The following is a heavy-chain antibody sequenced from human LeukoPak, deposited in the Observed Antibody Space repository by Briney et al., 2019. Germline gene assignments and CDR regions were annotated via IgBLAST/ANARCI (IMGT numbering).Heavy chain of an antibody. Sequence: SETLSLTCTVSGGSISSYYWSWIRQPPGKGLEWIGYIYYSGSTNYNPSLKSRVTISVDTSKNQFSLKLSFVTAADTAVYYCVRDSYYYDSGSYLFDYWGQGTLVAVSS. D-gene: IGHD3-10*01. V-gene: IGHV4-59*01. CDR1: GGSISSYY. CDR2: IYYSGST. J-gene: IGHJ4*02. CDR3: VRDSYYYDSGSYLFDY.